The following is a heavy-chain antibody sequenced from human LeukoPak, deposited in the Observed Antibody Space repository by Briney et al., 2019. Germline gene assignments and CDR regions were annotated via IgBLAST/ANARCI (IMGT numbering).Heavy chain of an antibody. CDR3: ARGRYSYGSYNWFDP. CDR2: INHSGST. CDR1: GGSISSYY. J-gene: IGHJ5*02. D-gene: IGHD5-18*01. Sequence: PSETLSLTCTVSGGSISSYYWSWIRQPPGKGLEWIGEINHSGSTNYNPSLKSRVTISVDTSKNQFSLKLSSVTAADTAVYYCARGRYSYGSYNWFDPWGQGTLVTVSS. V-gene: IGHV4-34*01.